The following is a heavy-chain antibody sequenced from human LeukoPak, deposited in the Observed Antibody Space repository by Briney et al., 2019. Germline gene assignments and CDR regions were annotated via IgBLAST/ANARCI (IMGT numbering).Heavy chain of an antibody. V-gene: IGHV4-30-2*01. J-gene: IGHJ6*02. D-gene: IGHD2-2*01. Sequence: PSQTLSLTCTVSGGSISSGDYYWSWIRQPPGKGLEWIGYIYHSGSTYYNPSLKSRVTISVDRSKNQFSLKLSSVTAADTAVYYCARSSTGLYGMDVWGQGTTVTVSS. CDR1: GGSISSGDYY. CDR2: IYHSGST. CDR3: ARSSTGLYGMDV.